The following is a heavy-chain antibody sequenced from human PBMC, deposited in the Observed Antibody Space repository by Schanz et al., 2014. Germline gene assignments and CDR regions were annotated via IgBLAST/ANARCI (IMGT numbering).Heavy chain of an antibody. D-gene: IGHD1-1*01. V-gene: IGHV3-21*01. J-gene: IGHJ4*02. Sequence: EVQLVESGGGLVKPGGSLRLSCEASGFTISSYSMNWVRQAPGKGLEWVSSISSSGSYIYYADSVKGRFTISRDNAKNTLYLQMNSLRAGDTAVYYCARGTDWNLHYWGQGALVTVSS. CDR3: ARGTDWNLHY. CDR1: GFTISSYS. CDR2: ISSSGSYI.